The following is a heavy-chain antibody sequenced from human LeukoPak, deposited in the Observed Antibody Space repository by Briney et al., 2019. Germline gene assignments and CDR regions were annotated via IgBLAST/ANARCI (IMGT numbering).Heavy chain of an antibody. D-gene: IGHD3-10*01. CDR1: GYTLSEFS. CDR3: AKEGRYGSGTYYLSY. V-gene: IGHV1-24*01. Sequence: ASVKVSCKISGYTLSEFSMHWVRQAPGKGLEWMGGFDPEYGKTTYAQRFQGRVTMTEDTSTDTAYMDLSSLRSDDTAVYYCAKEGRYGSGTYYLSYWGQGTLLTVSS. CDR2: FDPEYGKT. J-gene: IGHJ4*02.